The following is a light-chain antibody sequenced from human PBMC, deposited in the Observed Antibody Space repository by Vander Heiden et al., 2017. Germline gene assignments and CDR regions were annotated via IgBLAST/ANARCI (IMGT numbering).Light chain of an antibody. Sequence: DIVITPSTDSLAVSLGERATSNCKSSQSVLYSSNNKNYLAWYQQKPGQPPKLLIYWASTRESGVPDRFSGSGSGTDFTLTISSLQAEDVAVYYCQQYYSTPRTFGQGTKLEIK. V-gene: IGKV4-1*01. CDR1: QSVLYSSNNKNY. CDR2: WAS. CDR3: QQYYSTPRT. J-gene: IGKJ2*01.